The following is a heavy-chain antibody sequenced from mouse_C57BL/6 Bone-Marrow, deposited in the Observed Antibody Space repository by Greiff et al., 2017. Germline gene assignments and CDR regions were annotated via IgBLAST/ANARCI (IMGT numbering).Heavy chain of an antibody. Sequence: DVQLVESGGGLVQPGGSLKLSCAASGFTFSDYYMYWVRQTPEKRLEWVAYISNGGGSTYYPDTVKGRFTISRDNAKNTLYLQMSRLKSEDTAMYYCARGDYYGSSYVGYYAMDYWGQGTSVTVSS. D-gene: IGHD1-1*01. V-gene: IGHV5-12*01. CDR3: ARGDYYGSSYVGYYAMDY. J-gene: IGHJ4*01. CDR2: ISNGGGST. CDR1: GFTFSDYY.